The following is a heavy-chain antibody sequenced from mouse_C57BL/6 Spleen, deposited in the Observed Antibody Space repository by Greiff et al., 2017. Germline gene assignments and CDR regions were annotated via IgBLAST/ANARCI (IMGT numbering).Heavy chain of an antibody. J-gene: IGHJ2*01. D-gene: IGHD2-3*01. CDR1: GYTFTSYW. Sequence: QVQLKQPGAELVKPGASVKVSCKASGYTFTSYWMHWVKQRPGQGLEWIGRIHPSDSDTNYNQKFKGKATLTVDKSSSTAYMQLSSLTSEDSAVYYCAKAIYDGYYNYWGQGTTLTVSS. CDR2: IHPSDSDT. V-gene: IGHV1-74*01. CDR3: AKAIYDGYYNY.